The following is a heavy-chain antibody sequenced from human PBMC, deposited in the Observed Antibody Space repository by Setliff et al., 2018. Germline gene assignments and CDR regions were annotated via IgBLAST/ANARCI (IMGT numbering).Heavy chain of an antibody. J-gene: IGHJ4*03. Sequence: ASETLSLTCTVSGGSISSGDYYWSWIRQPPGKGLEWIGYIYYSGSTYYNPSLKSRVTISVDTSKNQFSLKLSSVTAADTAVYYCARTTTYYYDSSGYYPLDYWGQGTMVTVSS. CDR3: ARTTTYYYDSSGYYPLDY. V-gene: IGHV4-30-4*02. D-gene: IGHD3-22*01. CDR1: GGSISSGDYY. CDR2: IYYSGST.